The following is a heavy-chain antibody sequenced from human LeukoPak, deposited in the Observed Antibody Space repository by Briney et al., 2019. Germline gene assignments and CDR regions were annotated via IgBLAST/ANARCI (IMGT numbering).Heavy chain of an antibody. Sequence: GESLKISCKGSGYSFTSYWIGWVRQMPGKGLEWMGIVYPGDSDTRYSPSFQGQVTISADKSISTAYLQWSSLKASDTAMYYCARWAYYDSSGSPEDFQHWGQGTLVTVSS. CDR2: VYPGDSDT. CDR1: GYSFTSYW. D-gene: IGHD3-22*01. CDR3: ARWAYYDSSGSPEDFQH. J-gene: IGHJ1*01. V-gene: IGHV5-51*01.